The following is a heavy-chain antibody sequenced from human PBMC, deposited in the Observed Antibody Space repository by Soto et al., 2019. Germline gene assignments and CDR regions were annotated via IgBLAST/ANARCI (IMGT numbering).Heavy chain of an antibody. V-gene: IGHV4-30-4*01. CDR1: GGSISSGDYY. CDR2: IYYSGST. CDR3: ARGGDDYVWGSYRPGNDYYYYGMDV. J-gene: IGHJ6*02. Sequence: SETLSLTCTVSGGSISSGDYYWSWIRQPPGKGLGWIGYIYYSGSTYYNPSLKSRVTISVDTSKNQFSLKLSSVTAADTAVYYCARGGDDYVWGSYRPGNDYYYYGMDVWGQGTTVTVSS. D-gene: IGHD3-16*02.